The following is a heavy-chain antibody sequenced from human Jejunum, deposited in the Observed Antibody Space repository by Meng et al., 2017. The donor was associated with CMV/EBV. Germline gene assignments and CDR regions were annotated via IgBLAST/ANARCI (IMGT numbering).Heavy chain of an antibody. CDR3: AKGISGGRSWFDP. CDR2: IHWDASNQ. J-gene: IGHJ5*02. Sequence: ASGFTFSDYGMHWVRQAPGKGLEWVSFIHWDASNQYYGDSVKGRFTISRDNSKNTLYLQMNSLRAEDTAVYHCAKGISGGRSWFDPWGQGTQVTVSS. V-gene: IGHV3-30*02. CDR1: GFTFSDYG. D-gene: IGHD2-15*01.